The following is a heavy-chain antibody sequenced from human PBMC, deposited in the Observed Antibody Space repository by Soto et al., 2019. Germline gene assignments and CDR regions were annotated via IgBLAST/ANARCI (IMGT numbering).Heavy chain of an antibody. J-gene: IGHJ1*01. CDR1: GFTFSSYW. Sequence: GGSLRLSCAASGFTFSSYWMSWVRQAPGKGLEWVANIKQDGSEKYYVDSVKGRFTISRDNAKNSLYLQMNSLRAEDTAVYYCARVQAVAGTGYFQHWGQGTLVTVSS. CDR3: ARVQAVAGTGYFQH. CDR2: IKQDGSEK. V-gene: IGHV3-7*01. D-gene: IGHD6-19*01.